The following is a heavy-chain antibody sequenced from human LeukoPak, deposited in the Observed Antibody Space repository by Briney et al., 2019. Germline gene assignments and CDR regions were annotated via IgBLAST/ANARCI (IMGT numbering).Heavy chain of an antibody. D-gene: IGHD3-3*01. J-gene: IGHJ4*02. CDR1: GYSINSGYY. Sequence: SETLSLTCAVSGYSINSGYYWGWIRQPPGKGLEWIGSIYHSGSTYYNPSLKSRVTIPVDTSKNQFSLKLSSVTAADTAVYYCARHGESDFWSGYFLYYFDYWGQGTLVTVSS. V-gene: IGHV4-38-2*01. CDR2: IYHSGST. CDR3: ARHGESDFWSGYFLYYFDY.